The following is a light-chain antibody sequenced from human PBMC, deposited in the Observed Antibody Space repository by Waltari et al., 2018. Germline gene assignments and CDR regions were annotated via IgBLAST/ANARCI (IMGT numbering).Light chain of an antibody. V-gene: IGLV2-14*01. CDR2: DVS. CDR1: SSDVGGYNY. Sequence: QSALTQPASVSGSPGQSITISCTGTSSDVGGYNYVSWYQQHPGKVPKLLIFDVSNRPSGVSNRFSVSKSGNTASLTISGRQAEDESDYYCCSFTSRSTWVFGGGTKLTVL. CDR3: CSFTSRSTWV. J-gene: IGLJ3*02.